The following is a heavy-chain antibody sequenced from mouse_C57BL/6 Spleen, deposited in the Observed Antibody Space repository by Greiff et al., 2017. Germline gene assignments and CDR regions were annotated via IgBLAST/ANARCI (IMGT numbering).Heavy chain of an antibody. CDR1: GYAFSSYW. D-gene: IGHD6-5*01. CDR3: TRSLWSNCGYFDV. Sequence: QVQLKQSGAELVKPGASVKISCKASGYAFSSYWMNWVKQRPGKGLEWIGQIYPGDGDTNYNGKFKGKAKLTADQSSSTAYMQLSSLTSEDSAVYFCTRSLWSNCGYFDVWGTGTTVTVSS. CDR2: IYPGDGDT. J-gene: IGHJ1*03. V-gene: IGHV1-80*01.